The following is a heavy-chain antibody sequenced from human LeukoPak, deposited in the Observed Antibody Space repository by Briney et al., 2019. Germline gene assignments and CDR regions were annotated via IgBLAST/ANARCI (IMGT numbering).Heavy chain of an antibody. D-gene: IGHD5-24*01. Sequence: GGSLRLSCAASGFTFSGSAMHWVRQAPGKGLEWVGRIRSKANSYATAYAASVKGRFTISRDDSKNTAYLQMNSLKTEDTAVYYCTSPRRDGYNYVYWGQGTLVTVSS. CDR3: TSPRRDGYNYVY. CDR1: GFTFSGSA. J-gene: IGHJ4*02. CDR2: IRSKANSYAT. V-gene: IGHV3-73*01.